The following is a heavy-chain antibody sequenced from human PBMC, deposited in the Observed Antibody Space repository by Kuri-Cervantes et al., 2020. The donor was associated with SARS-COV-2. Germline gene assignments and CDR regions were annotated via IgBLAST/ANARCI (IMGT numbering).Heavy chain of an antibody. CDR3: ARDCPGMGCYYYYMDV. CDR2: ISYDGSNK. V-gene: IGHV3-30-3*01. CDR1: GFTFSSYA. Sequence: GGSLRLSCAASGFTFSSYAMHWVRQAPGKGLEWVAVISYDGSNKYYADSVKGRFTISRDNSKNTLYLQMNSLRAEDTAVYYCARDCPGMGCYYYYMDVWGKGTTVTVSS. D-gene: IGHD3-10*02. J-gene: IGHJ6*03.